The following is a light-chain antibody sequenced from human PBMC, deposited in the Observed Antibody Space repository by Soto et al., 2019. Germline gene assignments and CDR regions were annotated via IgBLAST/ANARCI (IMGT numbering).Light chain of an antibody. CDR1: QAITSA. V-gene: IGKV1D-13*01. CDR2: DVS. CDR3: QQFQNYPLT. J-gene: IGKJ4*01. Sequence: AIQMTQSPSSLSASTGDSVTISCRASQAITSALAWYQQKPGKPPKVLIYDVSTLEGGVPSRFSGSGSGTDFTLSISSLQPEDFATYYCQQFQNYPLTFGGGTNVE.